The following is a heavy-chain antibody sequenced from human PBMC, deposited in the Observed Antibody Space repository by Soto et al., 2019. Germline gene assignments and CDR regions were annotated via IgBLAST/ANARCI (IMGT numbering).Heavy chain of an antibody. V-gene: IGHV1-2*02. J-gene: IGHJ4*02. CDR2: TSPSSLAT. CDR3: AREDAERATRFLDY. Sequence: ASVKVSCKASGYTFTGCYIHGVRQAPGRGGEWMGWTSPSSLATNYAQRFQGRVTMSRDRATSTVYMELSRLRSEDTAVYYCAREDAERATRFLDYWGQGTVVTVSS. CDR1: GYTFTGCY. D-gene: IGHD2-21*01.